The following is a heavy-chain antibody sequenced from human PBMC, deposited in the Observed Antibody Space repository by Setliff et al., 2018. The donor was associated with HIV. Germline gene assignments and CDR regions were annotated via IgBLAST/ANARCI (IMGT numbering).Heavy chain of an antibody. CDR3: ARVGGTTWGVYYYYYYMDV. D-gene: IGHD1-7*01. J-gene: IGHJ6*03. V-gene: IGHV4-39*07. Sequence: KPSETLSLTCTVSGASISSSSYYWGWIRQPPGKGLEWIGSIYYSGSTYYNPSLKSRVTISVDTSKNQFSLKLSSVTAADTAVYYCARVGGTTWGVYYYYYYMDVWGKGTTVTVSS. CDR2: IYYSGST. CDR1: GASISSSSYY.